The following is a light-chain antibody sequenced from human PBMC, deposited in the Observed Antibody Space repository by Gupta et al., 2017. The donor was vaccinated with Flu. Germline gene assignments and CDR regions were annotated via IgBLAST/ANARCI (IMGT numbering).Light chain of an antibody. J-gene: IGLJ2*01. V-gene: IGLV3-21*02. CDR3: QWLYGCTSVV. CDR1: HSGSKG. Sequence: SSVLTPPSSVSVAPGQTARITCGGNHSGSKGVPWYQQKPGQAPVLVLYDDSDRPSGIPGRFSCSNAEKTATLIISGVEPGEEADYYCQWLYGCTSVVFGGGTKLTVL. CDR2: DDS.